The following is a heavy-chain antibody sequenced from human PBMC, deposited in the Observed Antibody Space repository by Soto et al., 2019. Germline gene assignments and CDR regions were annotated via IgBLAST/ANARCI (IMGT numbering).Heavy chain of an antibody. V-gene: IGHV4-34*01. D-gene: IGHD1-1*01. Sequence: QVQLQQWGAGLLKPSETLSLTCAVYGGSFSGYRWSWIRQPPGKGLEWIGEINHSGSTNYNPSLKSRVTISVDTSKNQFSLKLNSVTAADTAVYYCARGLFMRTTGTETFDYWGQGTLVTVSS. CDR2: INHSGST. J-gene: IGHJ4*02. CDR3: ARGLFMRTTGTETFDY. CDR1: GGSFSGYR.